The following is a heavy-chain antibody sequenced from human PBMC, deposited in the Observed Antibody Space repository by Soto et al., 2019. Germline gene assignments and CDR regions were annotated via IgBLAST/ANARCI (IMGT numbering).Heavy chain of an antibody. D-gene: IGHD1-26*01. CDR1: GFSLTTDRVG. CDR3: AHAYGGRSLY. CDR2: IYWDDTK. V-gene: IGHV2-5*02. Sequence: QITLKESGPPLMKPTQTLTLTCTFSGFSLTTDRVGVGWIRQPPGEALEWLAVIYWDDTKTYRPSLESRLTITKDTSKNQVALTMTNMDSVDTATYYCAHAYGGRSLYWGQGTLVTVSS. J-gene: IGHJ4*02.